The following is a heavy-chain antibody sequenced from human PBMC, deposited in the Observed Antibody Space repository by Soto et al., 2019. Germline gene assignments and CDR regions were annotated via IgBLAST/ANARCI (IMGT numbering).Heavy chain of an antibody. CDR1: GGSISSSSYY. Sequence: SETLSLTCTVSGGSISSSSYYWGWIRQPPGKGLEWIGSIYYSGSTYYNPSLKSRVTISVDTSKNQFSLKLSSVTAADTAVYYCARRTLLRYFWVDPWGQGTLVTVS. D-gene: IGHD3-9*01. V-gene: IGHV4-39*01. CDR2: IYYSGST. J-gene: IGHJ5*02. CDR3: ARRTLLRYFWVDP.